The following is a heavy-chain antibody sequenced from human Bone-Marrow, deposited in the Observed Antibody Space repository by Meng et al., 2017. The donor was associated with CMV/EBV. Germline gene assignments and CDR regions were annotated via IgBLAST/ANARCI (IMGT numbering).Heavy chain of an antibody. V-gene: IGHV3-30*03. Sequence: CAASGFTFSSYGMHWVRQAPGKGLEWVAAISYDGSNKYYADSLKGRFTNSRDNSKNTLYLQMNSLRAEDTAVYYCARDDCTRTSCYGYWGQGTLVTVSS. J-gene: IGHJ4*02. CDR1: GFTFSSYG. CDR2: ISYDGSNK. CDR3: ARDDCTRTSCYGY. D-gene: IGHD2-2*01.